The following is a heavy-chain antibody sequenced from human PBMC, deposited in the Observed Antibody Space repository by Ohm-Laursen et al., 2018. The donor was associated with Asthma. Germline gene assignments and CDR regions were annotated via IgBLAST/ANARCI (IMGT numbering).Heavy chain of an antibody. CDR1: GYTFTSYY. Sequence: GASVKVSCKLSGYTFTSYYMHWVRQAPGQGLEWMGIINPSGGSTSYAQKFQGRVTMTRDTSTSTVYMELSSPRSEDTAVYYCARGGSRKPTVTTSGNGFDPWGQGTLVTVSS. CDR2: INPSGGST. CDR3: ARGGSRKPTVTTSGNGFDP. D-gene: IGHD4-17*01. V-gene: IGHV1-46*01. J-gene: IGHJ5*02.